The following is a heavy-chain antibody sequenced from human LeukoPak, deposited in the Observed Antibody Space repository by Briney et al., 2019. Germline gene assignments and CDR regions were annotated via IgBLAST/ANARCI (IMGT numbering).Heavy chain of an antibody. Sequence: SQTLSLTCTVSGGSISSGSYYWSWIRQPAGKGLEWIGRIYTSGSTNYNPSLKSRVTISVDTSKNQFSLKLSSVTAADTAVYYCARAPEDYFDYWGQGTLVTVSS. J-gene: IGHJ4*02. CDR1: GGSISSGSYY. CDR3: ARAPEDYFDY. CDR2: IYTSGST. V-gene: IGHV4-61*02.